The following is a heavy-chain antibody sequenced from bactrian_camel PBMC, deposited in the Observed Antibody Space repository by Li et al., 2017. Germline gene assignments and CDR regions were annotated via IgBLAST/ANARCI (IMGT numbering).Heavy chain of an antibody. CDR1: GSYKRGSMC. Sequence: HVQLVESGGESVQTGGSLRLSCQVNGSYKRGSMCMGWFRHIPGKEREGVAAIYTRGGTTDYADSVKGRFTISGDNAKKTIDLQMNSLRPEDTGMYYCAALTRGGGTAYPLDKNEYRAWGQGTQVTVS. CDR3: AALTRGGGTAYPLDKNEYRA. D-gene: IGHD7*01. V-gene: IGHV3S1*01. J-gene: IGHJ4*01. CDR2: IYTRGGTT.